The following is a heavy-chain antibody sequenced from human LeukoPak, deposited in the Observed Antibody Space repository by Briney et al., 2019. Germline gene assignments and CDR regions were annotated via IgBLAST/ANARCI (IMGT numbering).Heavy chain of an antibody. CDR1: GYTFTSYD. CDR3: ARPGKYCSSTSCSPNDAFDI. V-gene: IGHV1-8*01. Sequence: ASVKVSCKASGYTFTSYDINWARQAPGQGLEWMGWMNPNTSNTGYAQKFQGRVTMTRNTSISTAFMELSSLRSEDTAVYYCARPGKYCSSTSCSPNDAFDIWGQGTVVTVSS. CDR2: MNPNTSNT. D-gene: IGHD2-2*01. J-gene: IGHJ3*02.